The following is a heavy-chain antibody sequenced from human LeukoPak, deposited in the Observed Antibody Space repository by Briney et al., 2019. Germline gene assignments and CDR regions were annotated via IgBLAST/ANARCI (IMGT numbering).Heavy chain of an antibody. CDR3: ARALHSGYDPPYYYMDV. Sequence: GTLRLSCAASGFTFSSYGMSWVSQAPGKGLEWIGYIYYGGTTNYNPSLRSRATISVATSKNQFSLQLSSVTAADTAVYYCARALHSGYDPPYYYMDVRGKATTVSVSS. D-gene: IGHD5-12*01. CDR1: GFTFSSYG. J-gene: IGHJ6*03. V-gene: IGHV4-59*01. CDR2: IYYGGTT.